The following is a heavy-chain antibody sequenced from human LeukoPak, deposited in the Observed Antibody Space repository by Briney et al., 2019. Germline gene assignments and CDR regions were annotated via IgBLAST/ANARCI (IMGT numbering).Heavy chain of an antibody. V-gene: IGHV3-74*01. CDR3: ARVVVDGYNCCIGY. CDR1: GSTFSNYW. J-gene: IGHJ4*02. CDR2: INSDGSST. D-gene: IGHD5-24*01. Sequence: GGSLRLSCAASGSTFSNYWMYWVRQAPGKGLVWVSHINSDGSSTSYADSVKGRFTISRDNAKNTLYLQMNSLRAEDTAVYYCARVVVDGYNCCIGYWGQGTLVSVSS.